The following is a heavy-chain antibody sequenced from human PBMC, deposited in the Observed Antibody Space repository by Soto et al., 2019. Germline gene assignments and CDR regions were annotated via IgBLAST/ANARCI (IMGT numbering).Heavy chain of an antibody. CDR2: ISTYTGNT. CDR3: TRDRYCSGDSCFWFDP. D-gene: IGHD2-15*01. J-gene: IGHJ5*02. CDR1: GYTFTSYG. Sequence: QVQLVQSGAEVKKPGASVKVSCKASGYTFTSYGISWVRQAPGQGLEWMGWISTYTGNTNYAQRLQGRVTMTTDTXKNXAYMELRSLTSDDTAVYFCTRDRYCSGDSCFWFDPWGQGTLVTVSS. V-gene: IGHV1-18*01.